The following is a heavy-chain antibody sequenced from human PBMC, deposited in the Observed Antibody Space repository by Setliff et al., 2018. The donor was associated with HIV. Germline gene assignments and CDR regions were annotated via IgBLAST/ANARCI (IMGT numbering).Heavy chain of an antibody. Sequence: ASVKVSCKASGYSFTSFGISWVRQAPGQGLEWVGWMSDYNRNTAHAEKFRGRVTLTKDISTSTAYMELRSLRLDDTAVYYCARRADWFDLWGQGTLVTVSS. V-gene: IGHV1-18*01. CDR2: MSDYNRNT. CDR1: GYSFTSFG. J-gene: IGHJ5*02. CDR3: ARRADWFDL.